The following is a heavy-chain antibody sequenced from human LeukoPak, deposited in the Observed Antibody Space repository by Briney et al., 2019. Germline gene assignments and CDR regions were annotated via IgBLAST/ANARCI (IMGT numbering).Heavy chain of an antibody. V-gene: IGHV1-69-2*01. CDR3: ATGDREGEDY. CDR1: GYTFTDYY. D-gene: IGHD3-16*01. CDR2: VDPEDGET. J-gene: IGHJ4*02. Sequence: ASVKVSCKVSGYTFTDYYMHWVQQAPGKGLEWMGLVDPEDGETIYAEKFQGRVTITADTSTDTAYMELSSLRSEDTAVYYCATGDREGEDYWGQGTLVTGSS.